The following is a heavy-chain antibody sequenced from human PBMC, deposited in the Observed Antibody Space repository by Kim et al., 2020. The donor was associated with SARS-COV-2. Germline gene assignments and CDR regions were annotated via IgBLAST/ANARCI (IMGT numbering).Heavy chain of an antibody. D-gene: IGHD2-8*01. CDR2: IFYRGTT. Sequence: SETLSLTCTVSGDSVRSSTHYWSWIRQPPGKGLEWLAYIFYRGTTDYNPSLKSRVTISLDTSKNQFSLRLSSVTAADTAVYYCVRNEEAVGNGDSWGPGTLVTVSS. J-gene: IGHJ5*01. V-gene: IGHV4-61*01. CDR3: VRNEEAVGNGDS. CDR1: GDSVRSSTHY.